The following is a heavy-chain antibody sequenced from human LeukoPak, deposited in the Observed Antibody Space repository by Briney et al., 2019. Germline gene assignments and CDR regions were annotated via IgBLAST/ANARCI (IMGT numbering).Heavy chain of an antibody. CDR2: INSDGSST. V-gene: IGHV3-74*03. CDR1: GFTFRNSW. CDR3: TRAYQQHLINWFDP. Sequence: PGGSLRLSCVASGFTFRNSWMHWVRQTPGKGLVWVARINSDGSSTTYADSVKGRFTISRDNAKNTLYLQMNSLRADDTAEYYCTRAYQQHLINWFDPWGQGTLVTVSS. D-gene: IGHD6-13*01. J-gene: IGHJ5*02.